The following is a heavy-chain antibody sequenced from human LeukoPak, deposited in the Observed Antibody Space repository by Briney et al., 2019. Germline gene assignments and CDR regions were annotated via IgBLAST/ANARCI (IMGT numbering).Heavy chain of an antibody. J-gene: IGHJ6*03. CDR1: GYTLTELS. CDR3: ATLSGYKVDGLLGSSEGYYYYMDV. V-gene: IGHV1-24*01. CDR2: FDPEDGET. Sequence: GASVKVSCKVSGYTLTELSMHWVRQAPGKGLEWMGGFDPEDGETIYAQKFQGRVTMTEDTSTDTAYMELSSLRSEDTAVYHCATLSGYKVDGLLGSSEGYYYYMDVWGKGTTVTVSS. D-gene: IGHD5-24*01.